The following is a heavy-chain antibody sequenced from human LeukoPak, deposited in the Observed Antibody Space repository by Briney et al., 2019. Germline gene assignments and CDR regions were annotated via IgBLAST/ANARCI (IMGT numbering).Heavy chain of an antibody. J-gene: IGHJ4*02. CDR2: ISGSGSHI. CDR1: RFTFSDYS. D-gene: IGHD6-6*01. V-gene: IGHV3-21*06. Sequence: TGGSLRLSCGASRFTFSDYSINWVRQAPGKGLEWVSSISGSGSHIYYADSLKGRFTISRDNAKNSVSLQMNSLRADDTAVYYCAKDPWGRSSFWGQGTLVIVSS. CDR3: AKDPWGRSSF.